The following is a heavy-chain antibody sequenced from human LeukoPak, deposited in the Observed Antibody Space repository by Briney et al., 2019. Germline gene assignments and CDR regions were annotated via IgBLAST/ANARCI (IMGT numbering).Heavy chain of an antibody. Sequence: SETLSLTCAVYGGSFSGYYWSWIRQPAGKGLEWIGRIYTSGSTNYNASPKSRVSMSVDTSKNQFPLKLSSVTAADTAVFYCARENSGSYREFDYWGQGTLVTVSS. CDR3: ARENSGSYREFDY. V-gene: IGHV4-4*07. D-gene: IGHD1-26*01. CDR2: IYTSGST. CDR1: GGSFSGYY. J-gene: IGHJ4*02.